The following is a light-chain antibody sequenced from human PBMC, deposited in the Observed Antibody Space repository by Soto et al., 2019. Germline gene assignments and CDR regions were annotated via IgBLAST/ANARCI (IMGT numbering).Light chain of an antibody. CDR1: SSDVGGYNY. V-gene: IGLV2-14*01. J-gene: IGLJ1*01. Sequence: QSALTQPASVSGSPGQSITISCTGTSSDVGGYNYVSWYQQHPGKAPKLMIYEVSNRPIGVSNRFSGSKSGNTASLTISGLQAEDEADYYCSSYTSSSIDYVFGTGTKVTVL. CDR3: SSYTSSSIDYV. CDR2: EVS.